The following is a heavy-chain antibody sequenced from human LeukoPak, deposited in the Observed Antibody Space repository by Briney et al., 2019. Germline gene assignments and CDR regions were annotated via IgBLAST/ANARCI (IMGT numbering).Heavy chain of an antibody. V-gene: IGHV3-23*01. D-gene: IGHD2/OR15-2a*01. Sequence: PGGSLRLSCAASGFTFSSYVMSWLRQAPGKGLEWVSAISGSGSSTYYADSVKGRFTISRDNSENTLSLQMNSLRADDTAIYYCAKSCNSGNCYYNYWGQGTLVTVSS. CDR3: AKSCNSGNCYYNY. CDR2: ISGSGSST. J-gene: IGHJ4*02. CDR1: GFTFSSYV.